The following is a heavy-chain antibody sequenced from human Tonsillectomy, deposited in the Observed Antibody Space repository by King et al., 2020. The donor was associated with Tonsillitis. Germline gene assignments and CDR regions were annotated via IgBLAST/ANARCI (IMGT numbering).Heavy chain of an antibody. CDR1: GFTFSSYS. V-gene: IGHV3-21*01. Sequence: VQLVESGGGLVKPGGSLRLSCAASGFTFSSYSMNWVRQAPGKGLAWVSSISSSSSYIYYANSVKGRFTISRDNAKNSLYLQRNSLRAEDTAVYYCAGDWTVAEGYWGQGTLVTVSS. D-gene: IGHD6-19*01. J-gene: IGHJ4*02. CDR2: ISSSSSYI. CDR3: AGDWTVAEGY.